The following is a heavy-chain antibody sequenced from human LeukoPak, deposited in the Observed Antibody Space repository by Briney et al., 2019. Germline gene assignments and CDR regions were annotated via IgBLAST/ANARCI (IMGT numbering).Heavy chain of an antibody. J-gene: IGHJ4*02. D-gene: IGHD3-22*01. Sequence: GASVKVSCKASGYTFTSYDINWVRQATGQGLEWMGWMNPNSGNTGYAQKFQGRVTMTRNTSISTAYMELSSLRSEDTAVYYCARVDTRSSSGYYGRDYWGQGTLVTVSS. V-gene: IGHV1-8*01. CDR1: GYTFTSYD. CDR3: ARVDTRSSSGYYGRDY. CDR2: MNPNSGNT.